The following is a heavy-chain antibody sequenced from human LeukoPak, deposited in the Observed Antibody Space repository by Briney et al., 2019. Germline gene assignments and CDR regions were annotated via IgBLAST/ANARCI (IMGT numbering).Heavy chain of an antibody. CDR2: IRSKANSYAT. J-gene: IGHJ4*02. CDR3: TRLGGGYGELDN. V-gene: IGHV3-73*01. D-gene: IGHD5-12*01. CDR1: GFTFSGSA. Sequence: GGSLRLSCAASGFTFSGSAMHWVRQASGKGLEWVGHIRSKANSYATAYAASVRGRSTISRDDSKNTAYLEMSSLKTEDTAVYYCTRLGGGYGELDNWGQGTLVTVSS.